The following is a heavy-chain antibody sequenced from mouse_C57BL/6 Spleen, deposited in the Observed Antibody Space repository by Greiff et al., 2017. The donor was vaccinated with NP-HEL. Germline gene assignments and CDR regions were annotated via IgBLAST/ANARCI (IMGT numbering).Heavy chain of an antibody. J-gene: IGHJ2*01. Sequence: EVKLMESGGDLVKPGGSLKLSCAASGFTFSSYGMSWVRQTPDKRLEWVATISSGGSYTYYPDSVKGRFTISRDNAKNTLYLQMSSLKSEDTAMYYCAGGSFDYWGQGTTLTVSS. CDR2: ISSGGSYT. CDR1: GFTFSSYG. D-gene: IGHD1-1*01. V-gene: IGHV5-6*01. CDR3: AGGSFDY.